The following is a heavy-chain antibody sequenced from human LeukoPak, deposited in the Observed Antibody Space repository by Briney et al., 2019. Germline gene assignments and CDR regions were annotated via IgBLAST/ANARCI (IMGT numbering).Heavy chain of an antibody. V-gene: IGHV3-66*01. CDR1: GFTVSSNY. CDR2: IYSGGST. J-gene: IGHJ5*02. Sequence: GGSLRLSCAASGFTVSSNYMSWVRQAPGKGLEWVSVIYSGGSTYYADSVKGRFTISRNNDRNSLYLQMNSLRAEDTAMYYCARGNLGAFDPWGQGTPVTVSS. D-gene: IGHD1-26*01. CDR3: ARGNLGAFDP.